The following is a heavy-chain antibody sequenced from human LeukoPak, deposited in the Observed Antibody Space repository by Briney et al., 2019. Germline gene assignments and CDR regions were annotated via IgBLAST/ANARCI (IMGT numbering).Heavy chain of an antibody. Sequence: GVSLRLSCAASGFTFSNYAMTWVRQAPGKGLEWVSIISGSGDKTYYADSVKGRFTISRDNSKNTLNLQMNSLRAEDTAVYYCAKDEMYCSTTSCYNIYWGQGSLVTVSS. CDR3: AKDEMYCSTTSCYNIY. CDR2: ISGSGDKT. CDR1: GFTFSNYA. D-gene: IGHD2-2*02. V-gene: IGHV3-23*01. J-gene: IGHJ4*02.